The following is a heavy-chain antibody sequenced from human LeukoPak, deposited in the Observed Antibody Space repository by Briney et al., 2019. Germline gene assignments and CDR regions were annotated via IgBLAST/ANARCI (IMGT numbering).Heavy chain of an antibody. CDR3: ARDGVATER. J-gene: IGHJ4*02. D-gene: IGHD5-12*01. CDR1: GYTFTGYY. V-gene: IGHV1-2*02. CDR2: INPNSGGT. Sequence: GASVKVSCKASGYTFTGYYMHCVPQAPGQGLEWMRWINPNSGGTNYAQKFQGRDTMTRDTSISTAYMELSRLRSDDMGVYYCARDGVATERWGQGTLVTVSS.